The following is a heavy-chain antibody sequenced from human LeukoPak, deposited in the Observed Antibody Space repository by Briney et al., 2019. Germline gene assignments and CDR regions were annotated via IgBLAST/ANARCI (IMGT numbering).Heavy chain of an antibody. CDR1: GGSFSGCY. V-gene: IGHV4-34*01. CDR2: INHSGST. J-gene: IGHJ4*02. CDR3: ARSPSQLRNFDY. Sequence: SETLSLTCAVYGGSFSGCYWSGIRQPPGKGLEWIGEINHSGSTNYNPSLKSRVTISVDTSKNQFSLKLSSVTAADTAVYYCARSPSQLRNFDYWGQGTLVTVSS. D-gene: IGHD4-17*01.